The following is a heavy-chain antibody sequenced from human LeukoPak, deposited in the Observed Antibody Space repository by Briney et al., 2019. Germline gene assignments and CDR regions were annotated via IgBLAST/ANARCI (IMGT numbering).Heavy chain of an antibody. CDR1: GFSFSSSP. J-gene: IGHJ4*02. D-gene: IGHD4-23*01. Sequence: GGSLRLSCAASGFSFSSSPMSWVRQAPGKGLEWVSGISSSGGDTPYADSVKGRFTISRDNSKNTLYLQMNSLRAEDTPVYYCAKKNSGLHPFDFWGQGTLVIVSS. CDR2: ISSSGGDT. CDR3: AKKNSGLHPFDF. V-gene: IGHV3-23*01.